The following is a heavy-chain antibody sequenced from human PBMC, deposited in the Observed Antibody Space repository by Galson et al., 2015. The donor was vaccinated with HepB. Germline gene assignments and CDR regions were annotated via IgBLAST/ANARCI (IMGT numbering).Heavy chain of an antibody. Sequence: SVKVSCKASGGTFSSYAISWVRQAPGQGLEWMGRITPILGIANYAQKFQGRVTITADKSTSTAYMELSSLRSEDTAVYYCAREPRYYYDSSGYDYYYYGMDVWGQGTTVTVSS. CDR3: AREPRYYYDSSGYDYYYYGMDV. D-gene: IGHD3-22*01. CDR1: GGTFSSYA. CDR2: ITPILGIA. V-gene: IGHV1-69*04. J-gene: IGHJ6*02.